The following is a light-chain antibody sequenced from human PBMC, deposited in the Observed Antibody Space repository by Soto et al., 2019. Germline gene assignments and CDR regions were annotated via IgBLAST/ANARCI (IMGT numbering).Light chain of an antibody. V-gene: IGLV2-23*02. CDR2: EVT. CDR3: CSYAGTTTWV. J-gene: IGLJ2*01. Sequence: QSVLTQPASVSGSPGQSITISCTGTSSDVGSHNFVSWYQQRPGKAPQLIIFEVTTRPSGVSSRFSASKSGNTASLTISGVQAEDEADYYCCSYAGTTTWVFGGGTKLTVL. CDR1: SSDVGSHNF.